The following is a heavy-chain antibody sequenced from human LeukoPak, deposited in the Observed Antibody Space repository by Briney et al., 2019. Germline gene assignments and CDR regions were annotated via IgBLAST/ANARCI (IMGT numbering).Heavy chain of an antibody. CDR2: IYYTGST. D-gene: IGHD1-26*01. J-gene: IGHJ4*02. V-gene: IGHV4-39*01. Sequence: SETLSLTCAVSGASISGSGYYLGWIRQPPGKGLEWIGNIYYTGSTYYNASLPSRVTISIDTSKNQFSLRLNSVTAADTAMYYCVKSGGYGLIDYWGQGTLVTVSS. CDR3: VKSGGYGLIDY. CDR1: GASISGSGYY.